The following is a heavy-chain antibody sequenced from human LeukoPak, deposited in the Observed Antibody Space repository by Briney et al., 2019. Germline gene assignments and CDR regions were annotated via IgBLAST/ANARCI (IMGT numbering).Heavy chain of an antibody. CDR3: ARLENCSSQSWAGGAEL. D-gene: IGHD2-2*01. CDR2: IDWDDDI. Sequence: SGPALVKTTQTLTLTCTCSGFSLSPRPIRVSLIRQPPVNSLEWLARIDWDDDIFYITSVKTRLTISKDTSKIQVVLTMTNMDPVDTATYYCARLENCSSQSWAGGAELGGQGTLVTVSS. J-gene: IGHJ4*02. CDR1: GFSLSPRPIR. V-gene: IGHV2-70*04.